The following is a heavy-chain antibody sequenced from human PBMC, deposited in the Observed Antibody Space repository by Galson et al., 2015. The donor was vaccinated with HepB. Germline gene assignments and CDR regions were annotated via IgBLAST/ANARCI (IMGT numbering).Heavy chain of an antibody. J-gene: IGHJ4*02. V-gene: IGHV1-46*01. D-gene: IGHD4-17*01. CDR3: ARAAGFLEYGDYAGY. CDR1: GYTFTSYY. CDR2: INPSGGST. Sequence: SVKVSCKASGYTFTSYYMHWVRQAPGQGLEWMGIINPSGGSTSYAQKFQGRVTMTRDTSTSTVYMELSSLRSEDTAVYYCARAAGFLEYGDYAGYWGQGTLVTVSS.